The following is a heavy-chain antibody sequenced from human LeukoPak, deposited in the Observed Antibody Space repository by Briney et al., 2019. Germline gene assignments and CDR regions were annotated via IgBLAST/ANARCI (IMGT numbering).Heavy chain of an antibody. J-gene: IGHJ6*03. CDR1: GGTFSSYA. CDR3: ATTTEGGWRFYYYYYMDV. D-gene: IGHD6-19*01. CDR2: IIPIFGTV. V-gene: IGHV1-69*05. Sequence: SVKVSCTASGGTFSSYAISWVRQAPGQGLEWMGGIIPIFGTVNYAQKFQGRVTITTDESTSTAYMELSSLRSEDTAVYYCATTTEGGWRFYYYYYMDVWGKGTTVTVSS.